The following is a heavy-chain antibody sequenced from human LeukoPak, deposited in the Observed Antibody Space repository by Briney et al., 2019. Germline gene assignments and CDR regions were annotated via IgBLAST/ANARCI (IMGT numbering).Heavy chain of an antibody. CDR2: IYYSGST. D-gene: IGHD2-15*01. CDR3: ARGGYCSGGSCYSTGWFDP. V-gene: IGHV4-61*05. J-gene: IGHJ5*02. CDR1: GDSISNHIYY. Sequence: SETLSLTCAVSGDSISNHIYYWDWIRQTPGKGLEGIGYIYYSGSTNYNPSLKSRVTISVDTSKNQFSLKLSSVTAADTAVYYCARGGYCSGGSCYSTGWFDPWGQGTLVTVSS.